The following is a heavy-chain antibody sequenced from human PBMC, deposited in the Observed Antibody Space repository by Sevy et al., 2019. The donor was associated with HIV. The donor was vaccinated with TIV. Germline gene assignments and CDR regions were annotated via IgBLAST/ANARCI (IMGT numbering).Heavy chain of an antibody. Sequence: GGSLRLSCAVSGFIFSGYSMNWVRQALGKGLEWVSYISSSSDIIYYADSVKGRFTNSRDNARNSLYLQMNSLRDEDTAVYYCARTIAAAETFDYWGQGALVTVSS. CDR3: ARTIAAAETFDY. D-gene: IGHD6-25*01. V-gene: IGHV3-48*02. J-gene: IGHJ4*02. CDR1: GFIFSGYS. CDR2: ISSSSDII.